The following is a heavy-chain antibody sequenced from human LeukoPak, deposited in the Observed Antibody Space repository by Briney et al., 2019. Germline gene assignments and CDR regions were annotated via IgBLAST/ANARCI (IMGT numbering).Heavy chain of an antibody. CDR2: IYYSGST. CDR1: GGSISSGEYY. Sequence: SETLSLTCTVSGGSISSGEYYWSWIRQPPGKGLEWIGYIYYSGSTYYNPSLKSRVTISVDTSKNQFSLKLSSVTAADTAVYYCARQYYDYVWGSYRLWYFDYWGQGTLVTVSS. CDR3: ARQYYDYVWGSYRLWYFDY. V-gene: IGHV4-30-4*08. J-gene: IGHJ4*02. D-gene: IGHD3-16*02.